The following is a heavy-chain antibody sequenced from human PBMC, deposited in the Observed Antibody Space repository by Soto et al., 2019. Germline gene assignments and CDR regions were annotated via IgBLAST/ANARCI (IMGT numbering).Heavy chain of an antibody. Sequence: ASVKVSCKASGYTVTSYYMHWVRQAPGQGLEWMGIINPSGGSTSYAQKFQGRVTMTRDTSTSTVYMELSSLRSEDTAVYYCAKDLAARPHYYYGMDVWGQGTTVTVS. D-gene: IGHD6-6*01. CDR1: GYTVTSYY. CDR3: AKDLAARPHYYYGMDV. V-gene: IGHV1-46*01. J-gene: IGHJ6*02. CDR2: INPSGGST.